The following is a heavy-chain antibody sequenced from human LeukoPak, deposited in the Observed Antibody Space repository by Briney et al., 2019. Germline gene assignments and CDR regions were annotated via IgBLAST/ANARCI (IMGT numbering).Heavy chain of an antibody. CDR2: INPDSGVT. CDR1: GYTFTGYS. V-gene: IGHV1-2*02. J-gene: IGHJ6*03. D-gene: IGHD6-13*01. Sequence: GASVKVSCKASGYTFTGYSIHWVRQAPGQGLEWMGWINPDSGVTNYAQKFQGRVTMTRDTSISTAYMELSRLRSDDTAVYYCARVSAAAGQDYYYYMDVWGKGTTVTVSS. CDR3: ARVSAAAGQDYYYYMDV.